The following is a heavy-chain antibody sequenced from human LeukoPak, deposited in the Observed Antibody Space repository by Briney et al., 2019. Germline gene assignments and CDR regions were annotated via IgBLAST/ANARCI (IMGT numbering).Heavy chain of an antibody. D-gene: IGHD2-15*01. V-gene: IGHV3-43*01. CDR3: AKDRFRYCSGGSCYPFDY. Sequence: PGGSLRLSCAASGFTFDDYTMHWVRQAPGKGLEWVSLISWDGGSTYYADSVKGRFTISRDNSKNSLYLQMNSLRTEDTALYYCAKDRFRYCSGGSCYPFDYWAREPWSPSPQ. CDR1: GFTFDDYT. J-gene: IGHJ4*02. CDR2: ISWDGGST.